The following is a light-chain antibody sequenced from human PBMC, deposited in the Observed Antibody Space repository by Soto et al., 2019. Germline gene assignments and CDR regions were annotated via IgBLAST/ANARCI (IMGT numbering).Light chain of an antibody. CDR1: QSISKK. V-gene: IGKV3-15*01. Sequence: EIVMTQSPATLSVSPGEKATLYCRGRQSISKKLAWYQQKPGQAPRLLIYCASTRATGIPARFSGSGSGTEFSLTISSLQSEDFAVYYCQQYDNWPPVTFGQGTKVEVK. CDR2: CAS. CDR3: QQYDNWPPVT. J-gene: IGKJ1*01.